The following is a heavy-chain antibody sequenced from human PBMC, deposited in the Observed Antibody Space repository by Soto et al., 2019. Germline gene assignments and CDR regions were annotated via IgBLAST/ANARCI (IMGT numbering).Heavy chain of an antibody. CDR3: ARELGTGPTSGCFDP. J-gene: IGHJ5*02. Sequence: QVQLQESGPGLVKPSQTLSLTCTVSGGSISSGGYYWSCIRQHPGKGLEWIGYIYSSGSPYYNPSLKILVNISVDTSKTRCSLKQGSEAAANTTVNNCARELGTGPTSGCFDPCGRRTLVTVSS. V-gene: IGHV4-31*01. CDR1: GGSISSGGYY. D-gene: IGHD1-7*01. CDR2: IYSSGSP.